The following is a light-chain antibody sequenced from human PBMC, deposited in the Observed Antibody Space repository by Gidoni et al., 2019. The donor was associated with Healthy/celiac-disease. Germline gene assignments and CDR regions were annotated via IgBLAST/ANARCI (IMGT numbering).Light chain of an antibody. CDR2: EVS. CDR3: SSYTSSSTV. CDR1: SSDVGGYNY. J-gene: IGLJ2*01. Sequence: QSALTPPASLSGSPGQSITISCTGTSSDVGGYNYVSWYQQHPGKAPKLMIYEVSNRPSGVSNRFSGSKSGNTASLTISGLQAEDEADYYCSSYTSSSTVFGGGTKLTVL. V-gene: IGLV2-14*01.